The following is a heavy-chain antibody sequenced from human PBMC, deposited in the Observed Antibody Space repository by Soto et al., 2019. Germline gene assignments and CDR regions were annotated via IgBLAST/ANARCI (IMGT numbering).Heavy chain of an antibody. J-gene: IGHJ4*02. Sequence: QLQVQESGPGLVKPSETLSLTCTVSGGSISSSSYYWGWIRQPPGKGLEWIGSIYYSGSTYYNPSLKSRVTISVDTSKNQFSLKLSSVTAADTAVYYCARRKSLGYCSSTSCSYMGPFDYWGQGTLVTVSS. CDR1: GGSISSSSYY. CDR3: ARRKSLGYCSSTSCSYMGPFDY. CDR2: IYYSGST. D-gene: IGHD2-2*01. V-gene: IGHV4-39*01.